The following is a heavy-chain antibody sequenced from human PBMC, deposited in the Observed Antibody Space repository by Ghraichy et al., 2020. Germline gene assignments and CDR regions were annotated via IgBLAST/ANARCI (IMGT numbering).Heavy chain of an antibody. CDR3: AKATAFDY. CDR2: VSSSGGST. CDR1: GFTFSGSV. Sequence: LTCAVSGFTFSGSVMNWVRQAPGKGLEWVSSVSSSGGSTYYADSVKGRFTISRDNSKNTLYLHMNSLRADDTAVYYCAKATAFDYWGQGTLVTVSS. J-gene: IGHJ4*02. V-gene: IGHV3-23*01.